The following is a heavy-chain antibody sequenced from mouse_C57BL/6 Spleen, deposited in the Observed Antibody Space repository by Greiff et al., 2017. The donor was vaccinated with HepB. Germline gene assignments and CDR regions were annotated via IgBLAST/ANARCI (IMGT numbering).Heavy chain of an antibody. D-gene: IGHD2-2*01. Sequence: VQGVESGPGLVQPSQSLSITCTVSGFSLTSYGVHWVRQSPGKGLEWLGVIWSGGSTDYNAAFISRLSISKDNSKSQVFFKMNSLQADDTAIYYCATSTMVTPAWFAYWGQGTLVTVSA. V-gene: IGHV2-2*01. CDR1: GFSLTSYG. J-gene: IGHJ3*01. CDR3: ATSTMVTPAWFAY. CDR2: IWSGGST.